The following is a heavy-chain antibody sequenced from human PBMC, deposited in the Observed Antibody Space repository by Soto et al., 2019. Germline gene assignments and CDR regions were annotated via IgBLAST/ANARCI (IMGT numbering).Heavy chain of an antibody. Sequence: QVQLQQWGAGLLKPSETLSLTCGVYGGSFSGYYWSWIRQPPGKGLEWIGEINHSGNTKYSPSLKGRVTISVDTSENQFSLKLSSATAADTAVYYCARCDYDRSGPIDYWGQGSLVTVSS. CDR3: ARCDYDRSGPIDY. D-gene: IGHD3-22*01. J-gene: IGHJ4*02. V-gene: IGHV4-34*01. CDR1: GGSFSGYY. CDR2: INHSGNT.